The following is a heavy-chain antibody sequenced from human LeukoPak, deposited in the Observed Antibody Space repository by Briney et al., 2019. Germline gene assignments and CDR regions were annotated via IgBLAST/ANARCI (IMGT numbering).Heavy chain of an antibody. CDR2: ISSSSSTI. Sequence: GGSLRLSCAASGFTFSSYSMNWVRQAPGKGLEWVSYISSSSSTIYYADSVKGRFTISRDNSKNTLFLQMNSLRAEDTAVYYCAKEAQGCSITSCYFDSWGQGTLVTVSS. J-gene: IGHJ4*02. D-gene: IGHD2-2*01. CDR3: AKEAQGCSITSCYFDS. CDR1: GFTFSSYS. V-gene: IGHV3-48*01.